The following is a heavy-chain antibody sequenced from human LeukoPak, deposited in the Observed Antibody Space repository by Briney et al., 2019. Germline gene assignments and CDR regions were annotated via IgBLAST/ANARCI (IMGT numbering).Heavy chain of an antibody. CDR1: GGSFSGYY. Sequence: SETLSLTCAVYGGSFSGYYWSWIRQPPGKGLEWIGEINHSGSTNYNPSLKSRVTISVDTSKNQFSLKLSSVTAADTAVYYCARGYYTYGWGWFDPWGQGTLVTVSS. V-gene: IGHV4-34*01. CDR2: INHSGST. J-gene: IGHJ5*02. CDR3: ARGYYTYGWGWFDP. D-gene: IGHD5-18*01.